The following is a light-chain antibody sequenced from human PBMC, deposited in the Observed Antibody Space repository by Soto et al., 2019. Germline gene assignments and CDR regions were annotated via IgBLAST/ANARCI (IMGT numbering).Light chain of an antibody. Sequence: EIVMPQSPATLSVSPGERATLSCRASQSVSSNLAWYQQKPGQAPRLLIYGASTRATGIPTRFRGSGSGTEFTLTLSSLQSEDFAVSDCQQYNNWPRGTFGQGTKLEIK. CDR3: QQYNNWPRGT. CDR1: QSVSSN. CDR2: GAS. V-gene: IGKV3-15*01. J-gene: IGKJ2*02.